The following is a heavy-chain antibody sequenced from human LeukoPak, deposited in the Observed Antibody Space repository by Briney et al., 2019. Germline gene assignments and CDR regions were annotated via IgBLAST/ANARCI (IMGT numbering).Heavy chain of an antibody. Sequence: GGSLRLSCAASGFTFSSYWMSWVRQAPGKGLEWVANIKQDGSEKYYVDSVKGRFTISRDNAKNSLYLQMNGLRAEDTAVYYCARDDCSSISCYHNWFDPWGQGTLVTVSS. CDR1: GFTFSSYW. J-gene: IGHJ5*02. CDR3: ARDDCSSISCYHNWFDP. V-gene: IGHV3-7*01. CDR2: IKQDGSEK. D-gene: IGHD2-2*01.